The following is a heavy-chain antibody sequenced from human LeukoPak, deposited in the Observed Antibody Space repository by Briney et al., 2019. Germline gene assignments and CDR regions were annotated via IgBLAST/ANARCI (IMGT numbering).Heavy chain of an antibody. CDR1: GFTFSSYG. V-gene: IGHV3-33*01. Sequence: GRSLRLSCAASGFTFSSYGMHWVRQAPGKGLEWVAVIWYDGSNKYYADPVKGRFTISRDNSKNTLYLQMNSLRAEDTAVYYCARERSGSFSWGQGTLVTVSS. CDR2: IWYDGSNK. D-gene: IGHD1-26*01. J-gene: IGHJ5*02. CDR3: ARERSGSFS.